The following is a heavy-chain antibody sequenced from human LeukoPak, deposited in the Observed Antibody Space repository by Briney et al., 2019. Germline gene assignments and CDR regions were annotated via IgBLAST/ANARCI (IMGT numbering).Heavy chain of an antibody. D-gene: IGHD6-19*01. CDR2: INPNSGGT. V-gene: IGHV1-2*04. Sequence: GASVKVSCKASGYTFTGYYMHWVRQAPGQGLEWMGWINPNSGGTNYAQKFQGWVTMTRDTSISTAYMELSRLRSDDTAVYYCALGTVAGNRFQFDYWGQETRVTVS. J-gene: IGHJ4*02. CDR3: ALGTVAGNRFQFDY. CDR1: GYTFTGYY.